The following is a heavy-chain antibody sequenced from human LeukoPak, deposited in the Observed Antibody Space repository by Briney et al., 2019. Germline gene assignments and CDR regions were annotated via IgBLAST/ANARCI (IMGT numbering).Heavy chain of an antibody. CDR3: ARSERGYNYGFVTFDY. CDR2: ISYDGTNK. J-gene: IGHJ4*02. V-gene: IGHV3-30-3*01. D-gene: IGHD5-18*01. CDR1: GFTFSTYA. Sequence: GGSLRLSCAASGFTFSTYAMHWVRQSPGKGLEWVAVISYDGTNKYFADSVKGRFTISRDNSKNTLYLQMNSLRAEDTAVYYCARSERGYNYGFVTFDYWGQGTLVTVSS.